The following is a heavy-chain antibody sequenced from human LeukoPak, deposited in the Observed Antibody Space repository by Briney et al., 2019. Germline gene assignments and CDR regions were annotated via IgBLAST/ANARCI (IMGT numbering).Heavy chain of an antibody. V-gene: IGHV4-59*01. CDR3: ARDRQWLTSGESYYYGMDV. J-gene: IGHJ6*02. CDR2: IYSSGST. Sequence: SETLSLTCTVSGGSISSYYWSWIRQPPGKGLEWIGYIYSSGSTNYNPSLKSRVTISVDASNNQFSLKLRSVTAADTAVYYCARDRQWLTSGESYYYGMDVWGQGTTVTVSS. D-gene: IGHD6-19*01. CDR1: GGSISSYY.